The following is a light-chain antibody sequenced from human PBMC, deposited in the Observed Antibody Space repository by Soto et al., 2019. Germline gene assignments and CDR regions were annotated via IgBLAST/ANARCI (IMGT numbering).Light chain of an antibody. Sequence: EVGLTRSRGTLSLCPGETAALSCGASQSVSSSYLAWYRQKPGQTPRLLIYDASSRATGIPDRISGSGSGTDFTLTISRLEPEDFAVYYCQQYGSAPFTFGPGTKVDIK. V-gene: IGKV3-20*01. J-gene: IGKJ3*01. CDR2: DAS. CDR1: QSVSSSY. CDR3: QQYGSAPFT.